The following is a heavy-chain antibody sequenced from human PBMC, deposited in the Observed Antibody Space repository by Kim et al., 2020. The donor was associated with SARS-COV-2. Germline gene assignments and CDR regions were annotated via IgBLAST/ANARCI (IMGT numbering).Heavy chain of an antibody. CDR3: ARGHITMVRGVIIPSYYYYGMDV. D-gene: IGHD3-10*01. CDR2: INHSGST. CDR1: GGSFSGYY. J-gene: IGHJ6*02. V-gene: IGHV4-34*01. Sequence: SETLSLTCAVYGGSFSGYYWSWIRQPPGKGLEWIGEINHSGSTNYNPSLKSRVTISVDTSKNQFSLKLSSVTAADTAVYYCARGHITMVRGVIIPSYYYYGMDVWGQGTTVTVSS.